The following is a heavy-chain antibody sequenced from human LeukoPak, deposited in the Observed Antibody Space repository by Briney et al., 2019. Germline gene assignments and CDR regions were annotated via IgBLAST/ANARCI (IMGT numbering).Heavy chain of an antibody. CDR2: ISGSGGST. D-gene: IGHD6-13*01. CDR3: AKEQNTYSSSPPDY. Sequence: GGSLRLSCAASGFTFSSYAMSWVRQAPGKGLEWVSVISGSGGSTYYADSVKGRLTISRGNSKNTLYLQMNSLRAADTAVYYCAKEQNTYSSSPPDYWGQGTLVTVSS. CDR1: GFTFSSYA. V-gene: IGHV3-23*01. J-gene: IGHJ4*02.